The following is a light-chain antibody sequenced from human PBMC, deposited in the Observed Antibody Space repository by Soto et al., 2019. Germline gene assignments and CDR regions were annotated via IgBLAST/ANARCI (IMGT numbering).Light chain of an antibody. J-gene: IGKJ5*01. CDR2: ASS. CDR3: QQTYSTPIS. V-gene: IGKV1-39*01. CDR1: QTISNT. Sequence: DIQMTQSPSSLSASVGDRVTITCRASQTISNTLNWYQQRPGKPPNLLIYASSTLQSGVTPRFSGRRSGTEFTLTISSLQPEDFATYYCQQTYSTPISFGQGTRLEVK.